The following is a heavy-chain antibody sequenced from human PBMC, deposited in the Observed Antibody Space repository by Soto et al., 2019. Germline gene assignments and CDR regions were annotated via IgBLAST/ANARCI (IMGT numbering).Heavy chain of an antibody. V-gene: IGHV4-34*01. CDR1: GGSFSGYY. CDR2: INHSGST. D-gene: IGHD4-17*01. J-gene: IGHJ6*02. CDR3: ARTTTVTTYYYYGMDV. Sequence: SETLSLTCAVYGGSFSGYYWSWIRQPPGKGLEWIGEINHSGSTNYNPSLKSRVTISVDTSKNQFSLKLSSVTAADTAVYYCARTTTVTTYYYYGMDVWGQGTTVTVSS.